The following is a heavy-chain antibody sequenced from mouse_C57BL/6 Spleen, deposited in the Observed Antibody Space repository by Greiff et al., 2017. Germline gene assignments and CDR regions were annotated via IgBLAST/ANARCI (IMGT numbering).Heavy chain of an antibody. CDR1: GYTFTSYW. D-gene: IGHD3-3*01. CDR2: IDPSDSYT. CDR3: ARVGTGDYYAMDD. J-gene: IGHJ4*01. V-gene: IGHV1-69*01. Sequence: VQLQQPGAELVMPGASVKLSCKASGYTFTSYWMHWVKQRTGQGLEWIGEIDPSDSYTNYNQKFKGKFTLTVDKSSITAYMLLSSLTSEDSAVYYFARVGTGDYYAMDDWGQGTSVTVSS.